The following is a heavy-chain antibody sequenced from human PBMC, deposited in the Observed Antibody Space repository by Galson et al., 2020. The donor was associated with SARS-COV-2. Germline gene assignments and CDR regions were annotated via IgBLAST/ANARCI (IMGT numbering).Heavy chain of an antibody. D-gene: IGHD3-9*01. V-gene: IGHV1-18*01. CDR1: GYTFNTFG. J-gene: IGHJ6*02. CDR2: ISKYDSST. CDR3: ARDAGWLLNYGMDV. Sequence: ASVKVSCKASGYTFNTFGISWVRQAPGQGPEWLGWISKYDSSTKFSQKVQDRVTFTTDTSTTTAYMELRSLRSDDTAVYYCARDAGWLLNYGMDVWGQGTTVIVSS.